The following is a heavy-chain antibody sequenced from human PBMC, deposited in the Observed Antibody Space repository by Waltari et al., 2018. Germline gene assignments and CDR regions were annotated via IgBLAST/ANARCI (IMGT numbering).Heavy chain of an antibody. D-gene: IGHD2-2*01. V-gene: IGHV1-69*04. CDR3: ARADIVVVPAAIEYYYYMDV. Sequence: QVQLVQSGAEVKKPGSSVKVSCKASGGTFSSYAISWVRQAPGQGLEWMGGSIPILGIANYAQKFQGRVTITADESTSTAYMELSSLRSEDTAVYYCARADIVVVPAAIEYYYYMDVWGKGTTVTVSS. CDR1: GGTFSSYA. CDR2: SIPILGIA. J-gene: IGHJ6*03.